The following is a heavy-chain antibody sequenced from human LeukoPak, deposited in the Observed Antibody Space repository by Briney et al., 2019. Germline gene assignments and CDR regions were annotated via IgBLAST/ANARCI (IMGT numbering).Heavy chain of an antibody. CDR3: ATAAAIFGVVMPDY. J-gene: IGHJ4*02. CDR2: FDPEDGET. Sequence: ASVKVSCKVSGYTLTELSMHWVRQAPGKGLEWMGGFDPEDGETIYAQKFQGRVTMTEDTSTDTAYMELSSLRSEDMAVYYCATAAAIFGVVMPDYWGQGTLVTVSS. V-gene: IGHV1-24*01. CDR1: GYTLTELS. D-gene: IGHD3-3*01.